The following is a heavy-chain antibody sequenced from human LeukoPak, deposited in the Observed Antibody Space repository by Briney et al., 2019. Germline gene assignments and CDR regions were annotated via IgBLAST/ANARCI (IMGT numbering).Heavy chain of an antibody. CDR1: GFTFSSYW. D-gene: IGHD4-17*01. CDR2: INSDGSST. CDR3: ARDHGDYSPDY. J-gene: IGHJ4*02. V-gene: IGHV3-74*01. Sequence: GGSLRLSCAASGFTFSSYWMHWVRQAPGKGLVWVSRINSDGSSTSYADSVKGRFTISRDNAKNTLYLQMNTLRAEDTAVYYYARDHGDYSPDYWGQGTLVTVSS.